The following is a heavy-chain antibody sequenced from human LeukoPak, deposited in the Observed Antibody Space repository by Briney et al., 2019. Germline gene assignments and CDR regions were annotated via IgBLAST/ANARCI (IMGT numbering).Heavy chain of an antibody. J-gene: IGHJ6*02. CDR1: GYTFTNYG. CDR2: ISAYSGNT. V-gene: IGHV1-18*01. CDR3: ARPYYGDENYCYYGMDV. Sequence: ASVKVSCKASGYTFTNYGITWARQAPGQGLEWMGWISAYSGNTNYAQRYQGRVTMTTDTSTSTAYMELRSLRSDDTAVYYCARPYYGDENYCYYGMDVWGQGTTVTVSS. D-gene: IGHD4-17*01.